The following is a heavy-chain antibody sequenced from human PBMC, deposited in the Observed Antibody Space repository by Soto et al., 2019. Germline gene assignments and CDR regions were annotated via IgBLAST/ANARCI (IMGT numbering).Heavy chain of an antibody. Sequence: PGGSLRLSCEGSGFNFRNFNMIWVRQAPGKGLEWVSSVSGSSSYIYYADSVKGRFTVSRDNANNLVFLQMNGLRPEDTAMYYCARDLRGHYGPWGQGTRVT. D-gene: IGHD4-17*01. CDR2: VSGSSSYI. CDR1: GFNFRNFN. V-gene: IGHV3-21*06. J-gene: IGHJ3*01. CDR3: ARDLRGHYGP.